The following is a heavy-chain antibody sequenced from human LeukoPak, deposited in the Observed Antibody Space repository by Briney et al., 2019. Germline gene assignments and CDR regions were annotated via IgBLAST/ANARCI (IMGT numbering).Heavy chain of an antibody. Sequence: GGSLRLSCAASGFIFENYAMHWVRLPPGKGLEWVSGISYNGGVVAYMDSVKGRFTISRDNAENSLYLQMTSLKPEDTALYYCAKIAVPVPGRHHIDVGDKGTTVTVSS. CDR3: AKIAVPVPGRHHIDV. CDR1: GFIFENYA. J-gene: IGHJ6*03. CDR2: ISYNGGVV. V-gene: IGHV3-9*01. D-gene: IGHD2-2*01.